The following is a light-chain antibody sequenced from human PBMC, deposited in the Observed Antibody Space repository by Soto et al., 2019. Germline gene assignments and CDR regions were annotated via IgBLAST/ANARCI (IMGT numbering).Light chain of an antibody. J-gene: IGKJ5*01. Sequence: EIVLTQSPGTLSLSPGGRATLSCRASQSITSNYIAWYQRRPGQAPRLLIYGASYRATGIPDRFSGSGSGTDFTLTISRLEPEDFAVYYCQKYGSSPPITFGQGTRLDIK. V-gene: IGKV3-20*01. CDR2: GAS. CDR3: QKYGSSPPIT. CDR1: QSITSNY.